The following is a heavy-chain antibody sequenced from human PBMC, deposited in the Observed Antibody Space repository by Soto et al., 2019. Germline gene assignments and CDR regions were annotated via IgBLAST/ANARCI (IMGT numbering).Heavy chain of an antibody. CDR2: ISAYNGNT. Sequence: ASVKVSCKASGYTFTSYGISWVQQAPGQGLEWMGWISAYNGNTNYAQKLQGRVTMTTDNSNNTLSLQMNSLRTEDTAVYYCARGAITVLRGVDYWGRGTLVTVSS. J-gene: IGHJ4*02. CDR1: GYTFTSYG. CDR3: ARGAITVLRGVDY. V-gene: IGHV1-18*01. D-gene: IGHD3-10*01.